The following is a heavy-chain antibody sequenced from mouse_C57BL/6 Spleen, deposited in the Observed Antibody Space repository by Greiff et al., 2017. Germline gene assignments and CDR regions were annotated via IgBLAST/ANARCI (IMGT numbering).Heavy chain of an antibody. V-gene: IGHV1-69*01. CDR1: CYTFTSYW. Sequence: VQLQQPGAELVMPGASVKLSCKASCYTFTSYWMHWVKQRPGQGLEWIGEIDPSDSYTNYNQKFKGKSTLTVDKSSSTAYMQLSSLTSEDSAVYYCARLAFDDWGQGTTLTVSS. J-gene: IGHJ2*01. CDR3: ARLAFDD. CDR2: IDPSDSYT.